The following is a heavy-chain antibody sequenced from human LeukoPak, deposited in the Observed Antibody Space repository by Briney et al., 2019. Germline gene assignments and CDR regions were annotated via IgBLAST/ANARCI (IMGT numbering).Heavy chain of an antibody. Sequence: ASVKVSCKASGYTFTGYYMHWVRQAPGQGLEWMGWINPSSGGTDYAQKFQGRVTMTRDTSISTAYMELKWLGSDDTAVYYCAGGGYCRSGNCFVLAAEFDYWGQGTLVTVSS. J-gene: IGHJ4*02. V-gene: IGHV1-2*02. CDR2: INPSSGGT. D-gene: IGHD2-15*01. CDR1: GYTFTGYY. CDR3: AGGGYCRSGNCFVLAAEFDY.